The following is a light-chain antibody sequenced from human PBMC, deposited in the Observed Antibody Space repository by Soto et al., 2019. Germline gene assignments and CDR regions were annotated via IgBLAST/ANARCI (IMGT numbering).Light chain of an antibody. CDR3: QEWFSSRDLLV. CDR1: NVGNQR. J-gene: IGLJ3*02. V-gene: IGLV3-21*02. CDR2: DDS. Sequence: SYELTQPPSVSVAPGQTARITCGGSNVGNQRVHWYRQRPGQAPVLAVFDDSDRPSGIPERFSGSKSGNTATLTINRVEAGDEADYYCQEWFSSRDLLVFGGGTKLTVL.